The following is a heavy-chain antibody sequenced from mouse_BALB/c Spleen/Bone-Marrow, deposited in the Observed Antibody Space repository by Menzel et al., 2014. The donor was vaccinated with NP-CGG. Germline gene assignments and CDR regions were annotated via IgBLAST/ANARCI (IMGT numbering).Heavy chain of an antibody. V-gene: IGHV14-3*02. CDR1: GFNIKDTY. CDR3: ARYRLGAYFDY. CDR2: IDPANGNT. Sequence: VQLQQSGAELVKPGASVKLSCTASGFNIKDTYMHWVKQRPEQGLEWIGRIDPANGNTKYDPKFQGKATITADTSSNTAYLQLSSLTSEGTAVYYCARYRLGAYFDYWGQGTTLPVSS. J-gene: IGHJ2*01. D-gene: IGHD2-14*01.